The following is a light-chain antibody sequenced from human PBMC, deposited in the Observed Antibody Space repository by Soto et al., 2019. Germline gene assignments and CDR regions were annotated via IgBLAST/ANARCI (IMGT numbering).Light chain of an antibody. CDR2: GAS. CDR3: QEYNNWSRT. V-gene: IGKV3-15*01. CDR1: QSVSSN. Sequence: EIVMTQSPATLSVSPGERATLSCRASQSVSSNLAWYQQKPGQAPRLLIYGASTRATGIPARFSGGGSATEFTLTIGSLPSGDFAVYYCQEYNNWSRTVGQGTKLEIK. J-gene: IGKJ2*01.